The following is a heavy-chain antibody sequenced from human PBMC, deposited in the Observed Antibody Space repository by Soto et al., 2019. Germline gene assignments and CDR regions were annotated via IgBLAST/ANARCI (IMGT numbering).Heavy chain of an antibody. Sequence: VLLVQSGAEVKQRGSSVKVSCKASGGTISTYAITWVRQAPGQGLEWVGGIIPIFRTPNYAQNLQGRVTITADESTSTAYMELSNLRSEDTAVYYCARGDGDNNAFDIWGQGTVVTVSS. V-gene: IGHV1-69*12. D-gene: IGHD1-20*01. CDR2: IIPIFRTP. J-gene: IGHJ3*02. CDR3: ARGDGDNNAFDI. CDR1: GGTISTYA.